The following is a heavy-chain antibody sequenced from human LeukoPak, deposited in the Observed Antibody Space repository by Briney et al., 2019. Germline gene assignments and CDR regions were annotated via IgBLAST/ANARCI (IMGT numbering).Heavy chain of an antibody. CDR1: GFTFSSYS. CDR2: ISSSSNYI. J-gene: IGHJ4*02. Sequence: GGSLRLSCAASGFTFSSYSMNWVRQAPGKGLEWVSYISSSSNYINHADSVKGRFTISRDNAKNSLYLQMNSLRAEDTAVYYCARDESLVRGAAFDYWGQGTLVTVSS. CDR3: ARDESLVRGAAFDY. V-gene: IGHV3-21*01. D-gene: IGHD3-10*01.